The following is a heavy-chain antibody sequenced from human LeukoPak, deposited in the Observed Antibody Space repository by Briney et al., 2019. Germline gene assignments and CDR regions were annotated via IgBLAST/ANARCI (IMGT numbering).Heavy chain of an antibody. CDR1: GGSISSGDYY. J-gene: IGHJ4*02. Sequence: SETLSLTCTVSGGSISSGDYYWSWIRQPPGKGLEWIGYIYYSGSTYYNPSLKSRVTISVDTSKNQFSLKLSSVTAADTAVYYCARGSYYDFWSGYPPFDYWGQGTLVTVSS. CDR2: IYYSGST. D-gene: IGHD3-3*01. CDR3: ARGSYYDFWSGYPPFDY. V-gene: IGHV4-30-4*08.